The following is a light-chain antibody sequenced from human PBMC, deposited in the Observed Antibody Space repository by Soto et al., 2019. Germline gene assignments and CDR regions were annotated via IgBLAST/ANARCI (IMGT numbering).Light chain of an antibody. CDR3: QQYYSFPRT. Sequence: DIVMTQSPDSLAVSLGERATFNCKSSQSILYSPNNKNYLAWYQQKPGQPPKLLIYWASTRESGVPDRFSGSGSGTDFTLTISSLQAEDVAVYYCQQYYSFPRTFGPGTKVEIK. J-gene: IGKJ1*01. V-gene: IGKV4-1*01. CDR1: QSILYSPNNKNY. CDR2: WAS.